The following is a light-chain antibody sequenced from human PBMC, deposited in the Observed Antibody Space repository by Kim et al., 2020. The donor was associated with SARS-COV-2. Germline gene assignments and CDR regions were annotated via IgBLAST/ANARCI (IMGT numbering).Light chain of an antibody. Sequence: EIVLTQSPGTLSFSPGERATLSCRASQSVSSSYLAWYQQKPGQAPRLLIYGASSRATGIPDRFSGSGSGTDFTLTISRLDPEDFAVYYCQQYGSSPLTFGGGTKVDIK. CDR1: QSVSSSY. V-gene: IGKV3-20*01. CDR3: QQYGSSPLT. CDR2: GAS. J-gene: IGKJ4*01.